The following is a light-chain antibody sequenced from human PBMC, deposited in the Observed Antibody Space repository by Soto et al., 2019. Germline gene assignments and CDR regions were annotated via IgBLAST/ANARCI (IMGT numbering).Light chain of an antibody. Sequence: QSVLTQPPSASASLGASVTLTCTLSSDYICYKVDWYHHRQRQGPRFEMRVGAGRNVGSKGDGIPDRFSVLGSGLNRYLTIKNIQEEDEGDDHCGAGHGSGSNFVYVFGSGTKVTVL. V-gene: IGLV9-49*01. J-gene: IGLJ1*01. CDR3: GAGHGSGSNFVYV. CDR1: SDYICYK. CDR2: VGAGRNVG.